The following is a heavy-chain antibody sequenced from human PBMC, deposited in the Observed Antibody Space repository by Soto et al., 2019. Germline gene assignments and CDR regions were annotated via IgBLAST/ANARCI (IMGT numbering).Heavy chain of an antibody. CDR3: SRRAPEGFDP. V-gene: IGHV4-39*02. CDR2: IDYSGST. CDR1: GGTIRSSNYY. Sequence: PSETLSLTCTVSGGTIRSSNYYWAWIRQPPGKGLEWIGSIDYSGSTYYNPFLKSRVTISVDTSKNHFSLKLGSVTAADTALYYCSRRAPEGFDPWGQGTLVTVSS. J-gene: IGHJ5*02.